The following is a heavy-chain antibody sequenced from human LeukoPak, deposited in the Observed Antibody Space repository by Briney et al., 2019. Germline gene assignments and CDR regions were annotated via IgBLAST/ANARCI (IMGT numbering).Heavy chain of an antibody. Sequence: ASVKVSCKASGGTFSSYAISWVRQAPGQGLEWMGGIIPIFGTANYAQKFQGRVTITTDESTSTAYMELSSLRSEDTAVYYCACATLKNGYCSSTSCLNWFDPWGQGTLVTVSS. CDR1: GGTFSSYA. CDR3: ACATLKNGYCSSTSCLNWFDP. CDR2: IIPIFGTA. D-gene: IGHD2-2*01. J-gene: IGHJ5*02. V-gene: IGHV1-69*05.